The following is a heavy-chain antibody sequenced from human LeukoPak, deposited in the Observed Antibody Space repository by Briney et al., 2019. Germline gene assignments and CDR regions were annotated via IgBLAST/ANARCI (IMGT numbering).Heavy chain of an antibody. V-gene: IGHV3-23*01. CDR2: ISDSGGTT. J-gene: IGHJ4*02. CDR3: AKHSYRVDSFTDY. D-gene: IGHD5-12*01. CDR1: GFSFRTHS. Sequence: GGSLRLSCAASGFSFRTHSMTWVRQAPGKGLEWVSGISDSGGTTYYADSVKGRFTISRDNSKNTLYLQMNSLRAEDTAVYYCAKHSYRVDSFTDYWGQGTLVTVSS.